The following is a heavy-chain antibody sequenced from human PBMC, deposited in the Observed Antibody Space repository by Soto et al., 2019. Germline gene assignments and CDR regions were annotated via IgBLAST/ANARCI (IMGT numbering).Heavy chain of an antibody. Sequence: QVQLVESGGGVVQPGRSLRLSCAASGFTFSTYGMHWVRQAPGKGLEWVAVISYDAKNKYYADSLKGRFTISKDNSKNTLYLQMNSVRDEDTAVYYCAKGSVQDWCSGYYTLFDSWGQGTLVTVSS. CDR2: ISYDAKNK. CDR1: GFTFSTYG. J-gene: IGHJ4*02. CDR3: AKGSVQDWCSGYYTLFDS. D-gene: IGHD3-3*01. V-gene: IGHV3-30*18.